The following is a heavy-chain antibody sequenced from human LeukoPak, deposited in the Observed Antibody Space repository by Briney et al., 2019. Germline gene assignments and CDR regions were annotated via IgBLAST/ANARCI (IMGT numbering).Heavy chain of an antibody. D-gene: IGHD3-3*01. CDR2: IFYNGNT. CDR3: TRRPKQPGFWSGYVDS. V-gene: IGHV4-39*01. CDR1: GAFIKREGFN. Sequence: SETLSLTCSVSGAFIKREGFNWDWIRQPPGKGLEYIGSIFYNGNTYYNPSLKSRVTISVGTSKNQFSLKLSSVTATDTAVYYCTRRPKQPGFWSGYVDSWGQGTLVTVSS. J-gene: IGHJ4*02.